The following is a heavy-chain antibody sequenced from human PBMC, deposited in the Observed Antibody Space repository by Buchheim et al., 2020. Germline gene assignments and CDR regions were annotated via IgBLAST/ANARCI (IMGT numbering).Heavy chain of an antibody. J-gene: IGHJ6*02. CDR2: IYYSGST. CDR1: GGSISSGGYY. V-gene: IGHV4-31*03. D-gene: IGHD6-6*01. CDR3: ARAAARHNYYYGMDV. Sequence: QVQLQESGPGLVKPSQTLSLTCTVSGGSISSGGYYWSWIRQHPGKGLEWIGYIYYSGSTYYNPSLNSRVTIPVDTSKNQYFLKLSSVTAADTAVYYCARAAARHNYYYGMDVWGQGTT.